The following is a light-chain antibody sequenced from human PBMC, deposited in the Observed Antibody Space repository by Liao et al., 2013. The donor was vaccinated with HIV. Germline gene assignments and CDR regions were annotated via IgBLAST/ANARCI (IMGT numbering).Light chain of an antibody. J-gene: IGLJ3*02. Sequence: SYELTQAPSVSVSPGQTASITCSGDKLGDKYACWYQQKPGQSPALVIYQDTKRPSGIPERFSGSNSGNTATLTISRVEAGDEADYYCQVWDTASGHWVFGGGTKLTVL. CDR1: KLGDKY. CDR2: QDT. V-gene: IGLV3-1*01. CDR3: QVWDTASGHWV.